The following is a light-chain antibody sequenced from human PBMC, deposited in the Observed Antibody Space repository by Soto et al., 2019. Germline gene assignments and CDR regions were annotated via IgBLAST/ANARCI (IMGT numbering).Light chain of an antibody. Sequence: DIVMTQSPLSLPVTPGAPASISCRSSQSLLHSVGYNYLDWYLQKPGQSPQLLIFLGSNRASGVPDRFSGSGSGTDFTLKISRVEAEDVGVYYCMQSLQSPYTFGQGTKLEIK. CDR2: LGS. V-gene: IGKV2-28*01. J-gene: IGKJ2*01. CDR3: MQSLQSPYT. CDR1: QSLLHSVGYNY.